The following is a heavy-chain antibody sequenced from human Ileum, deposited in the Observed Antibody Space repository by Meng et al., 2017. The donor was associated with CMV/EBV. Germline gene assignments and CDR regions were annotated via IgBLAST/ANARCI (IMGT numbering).Heavy chain of an antibody. CDR2: VTRSGST. D-gene: IGHD1-26*01. Sequence: QVPLQQWGAGLLKPSGTLSLICAVYGGSFSSYHWTWIRQPPGKGLEWIGEVTRSGSTNYNPSLKSRLIISLDTSTNQFSLKLNSVTAADTAIYYCARGSSQVWELLHYWGQGTLVTVSS. CDR3: ARGSSQVWELLHY. J-gene: IGHJ4*02. V-gene: IGHV4-34*01. CDR1: GGSFSSYH.